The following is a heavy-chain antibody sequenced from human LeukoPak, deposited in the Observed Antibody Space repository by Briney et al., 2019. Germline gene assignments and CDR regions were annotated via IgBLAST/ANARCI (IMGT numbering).Heavy chain of an antibody. CDR2: IGSSGSSI. D-gene: IGHD2-15*01. J-gene: IGHJ6*02. CDR3: ARDRIYYGMDV. CDR1: GFTFSSYE. V-gene: IGHV3-48*03. Sequence: PGGSLRLSCAASGFTFSSYEMNWVRQAPGKGLEWVSYIGSSGSSIYYADSVKGRFTISRDNAKNSLYLQMNSLRAEDTAVYYCARDRIYYGMDVWGQGTTVTVSS.